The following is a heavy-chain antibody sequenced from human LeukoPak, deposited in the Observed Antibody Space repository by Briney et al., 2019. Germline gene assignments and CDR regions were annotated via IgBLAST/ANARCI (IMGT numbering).Heavy chain of an antibody. CDR2: ISYDGSNK. Sequence: QAGGSLRLSCAASGFTFSSYAMHWVRQAPGKGLEWVAVISYDGSNKYYADSVKGRFTISRDNSKNTLYLQMNSLRAEDTAVYYCARGLDTSDFDYWGQGALVTVSS. V-gene: IGHV3-30-3*01. CDR1: GFTFSSYA. CDR3: ARGLDTSDFDY. J-gene: IGHJ4*02. D-gene: IGHD5-18*01.